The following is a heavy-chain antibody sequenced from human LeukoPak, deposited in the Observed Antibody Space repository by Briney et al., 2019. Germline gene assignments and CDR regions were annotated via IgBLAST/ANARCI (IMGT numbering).Heavy chain of an antibody. CDR1: GFTFSSYS. J-gene: IGHJ3*02. D-gene: IGHD3-22*01. CDR2: ISSSSSTI. Sequence: GGSLRLSCAASGFTFSSYSMNWVRQAPGKGLEWVSYISSSSSTIYYADSVKGRFTISRDNAKNSLYLQMNSLRAEDTAVYYCAREMYYYDSSGYYMSSHAFDIWGQGTMATVSS. V-gene: IGHV3-48*01. CDR3: AREMYYYDSSGYYMSSHAFDI.